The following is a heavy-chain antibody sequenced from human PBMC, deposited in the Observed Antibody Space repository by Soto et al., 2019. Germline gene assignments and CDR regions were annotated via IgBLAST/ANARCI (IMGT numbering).Heavy chain of an antibody. CDR3: ARDPSPFSSWQYYFDY. CDR2: IWYDGSNK. V-gene: IGHV3-33*01. J-gene: IGHJ4*02. Sequence: GGSLRLSCAASGFTFSSYGMHWVRQAPGKGLEWVAVIWYDGSNKYYADSVKGRFTISRDNSKNTLYLQMNSLRAEDTAVYYCARDPSPFSSWQYYFDYWGQGTLVTVSS. D-gene: IGHD6-13*01. CDR1: GFTFSSYG.